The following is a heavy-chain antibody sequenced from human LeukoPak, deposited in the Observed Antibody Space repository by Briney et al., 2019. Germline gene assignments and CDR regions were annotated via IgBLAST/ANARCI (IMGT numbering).Heavy chain of an antibody. CDR3: ARLVRGVCDY. V-gene: IGHV3-21*05. CDR1: GFTFSSYW. D-gene: IGHD3-10*01. J-gene: IGHJ4*02. CDR2: VSGSGDDT. Sequence: PGGSLRLSCAASGFTFSSYWMSWVRQAPGKGLEWLSYVSGSGDDTNYADSVRGRFTISRDNAKNTLYLQMNSLRAEDTAVYYCARLVRGVCDYWGQGTLVTVSS.